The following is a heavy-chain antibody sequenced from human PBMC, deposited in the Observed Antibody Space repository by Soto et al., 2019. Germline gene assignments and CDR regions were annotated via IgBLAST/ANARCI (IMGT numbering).Heavy chain of an antibody. CDR3: ASWGYYDSSGYYYPAAPFDY. CDR1: GGTFSSYA. D-gene: IGHD3-22*01. V-gene: IGHV1-69*13. Sequence: SVKVCCKASGGTFSSYAISWVRQAPGQGLEWMGGIIPIFGTANYAQKFQSRVTITADESTSTAYMELSSLRSEDTAVYYCASWGYYDSSGYYYPAAPFDYWGQGTLVTVSS. CDR2: IIPIFGTA. J-gene: IGHJ4*02.